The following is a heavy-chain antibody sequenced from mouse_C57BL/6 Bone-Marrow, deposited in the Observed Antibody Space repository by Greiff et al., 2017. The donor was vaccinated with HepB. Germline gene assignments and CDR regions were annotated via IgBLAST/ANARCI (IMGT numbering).Heavy chain of an antibody. CDR3: ARWSTTVVAPDYFDY. V-gene: IGHV1-63*01. Sequence: VHLVESGAELVRPGTSVKMSCKASGYTFTNYWIGWAKQRPGHGLEWIGDIYPGGGYTNYNEKFKGKATLTADKSSSTAYMQFSSLTSEDSAIYYCARWSTTVVAPDYFDYWGQGTTLTVSS. CDR1: GYTFTNYW. D-gene: IGHD1-1*01. CDR2: IYPGGGYT. J-gene: IGHJ2*01.